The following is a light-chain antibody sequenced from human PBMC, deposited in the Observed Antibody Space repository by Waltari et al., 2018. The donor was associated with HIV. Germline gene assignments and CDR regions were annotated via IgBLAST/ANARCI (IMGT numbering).Light chain of an antibody. CDR3: QQYYNFPVT. V-gene: IGKV1-5*03. J-gene: IGKJ2*01. Sequence: DIQMTQSPSTLSASIGDRVSFTCRASQNIGNWLAWYQQKPGKAPNLLISKASNLESGVQANFSGSGSGTHFTLTISGLRPDDFASYYCQQYYNFPVTFGQGTKL. CDR1: QNIGNW. CDR2: KAS.